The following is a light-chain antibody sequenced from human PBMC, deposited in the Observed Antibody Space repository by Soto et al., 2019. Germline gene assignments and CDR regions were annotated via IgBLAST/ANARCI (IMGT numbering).Light chain of an antibody. CDR2: GAS. CDR1: QSVSSSF. CDR3: QQYGSSGT. J-gene: IGKJ1*01. Sequence: EIVLTQSPGTLSLSPGERATLTCRASQSVSSSFLAWYQQKVGQAPRLLIYGASNRATGIPDRFSGSGSGTDFTLTISRLEPEDFAVYYCQQYGSSGTFGQGTKVDNK. V-gene: IGKV3-20*01.